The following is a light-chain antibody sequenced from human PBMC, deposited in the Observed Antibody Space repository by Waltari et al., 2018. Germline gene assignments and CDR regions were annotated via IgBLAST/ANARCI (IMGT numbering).Light chain of an antibody. CDR2: YDS. Sequence: SYVVTQSPSVSVAPGETARITCGGDNIGSKSVHWSQQRPGQAPVLVISYDSDRPSGIPERFSGSNSGNTATLTISWVEADDEADYYCLVWHSTTDHHGVFGGGTKLTVL. CDR1: NIGSKS. CDR3: LVWHSTTDHHGV. J-gene: IGLJ2*01. V-gene: IGLV3-21*04.